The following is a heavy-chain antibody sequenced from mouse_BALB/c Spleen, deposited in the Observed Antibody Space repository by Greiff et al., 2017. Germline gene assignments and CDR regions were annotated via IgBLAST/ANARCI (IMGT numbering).Heavy chain of an antibody. CDR3: ARHYGDDD. J-gene: IGHJ4*01. Sequence: QGVDSGGGLVQPGGSLKLPCAASGFTFRSYTMSWVRQTLEKRLEWVAYISNGGGSIYYPDTVKGRFTISRDNAKNTLYLQMSSLKSEDTAMYYCARHYGDDDWGQGTSVTVS. CDR2: ISNGGGSI. V-gene: IGHV5-12-2*01. D-gene: IGHD2-13*01. CDR1: GFTFRSYT.